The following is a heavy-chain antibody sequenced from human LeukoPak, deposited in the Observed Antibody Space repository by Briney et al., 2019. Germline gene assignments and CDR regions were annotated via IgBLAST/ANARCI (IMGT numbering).Heavy chain of an antibody. CDR1: GFTFSSYA. D-gene: IGHD2-2*02. V-gene: IGHV3-20*01. CDR3: ARDRCSSTSCYNTPNWFDP. Sequence: GGSLRLSCAASGFTFSSYAMSWVRRAPGKGLEWVSGINWNGGSRGYADSVKGRFTISRDNAKNSVYLQMNSLRSEDTAFYHCARDRCSSTSCYNTPNWFDPWGQGTLVTVSS. CDR2: INWNGGSR. J-gene: IGHJ5*02.